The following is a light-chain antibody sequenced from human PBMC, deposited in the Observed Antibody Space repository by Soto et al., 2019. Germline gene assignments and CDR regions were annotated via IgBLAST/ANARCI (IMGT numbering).Light chain of an antibody. J-gene: IGKJ1*01. CDR3: QQYGTSPPT. V-gene: IGKV3-20*01. Sequence: EIGLTQSPDTLSLSPWERATRSWSSSQSVSSSYLAWYQQKPGQAPRLLIYGASSRATGIPDRFSGSGSGTDFTLTISRLEPEDFAVYNCQQYGTSPPTFGQGTKVDIK. CDR2: GAS. CDR1: QSVSSSY.